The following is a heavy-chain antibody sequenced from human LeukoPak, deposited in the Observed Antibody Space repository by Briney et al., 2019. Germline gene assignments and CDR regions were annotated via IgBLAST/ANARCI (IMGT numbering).Heavy chain of an antibody. J-gene: IGHJ4*02. Sequence: PGGSLRLSCEASGFRFSSYWMSWVRQAPGKGLEWVANIKQDGSEDYYVDSVKGRFAISRDNAKNSLYLQMNSPRAEDTAVYYCARDRDSGSISWYFLFDYWGQGSLVTVSS. CDR3: ARDRDSGSISWYFLFDY. D-gene: IGHD2-2*01. V-gene: IGHV3-7*01. CDR1: GFRFSSYW. CDR2: IKQDGSED.